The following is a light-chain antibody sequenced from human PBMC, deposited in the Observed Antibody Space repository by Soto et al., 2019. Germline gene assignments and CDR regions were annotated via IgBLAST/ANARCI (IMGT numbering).Light chain of an antibody. Sequence: DIQIAQSPSTLSASVGDRVTITCRASQNIFSWLAWYQEKTGKAPNLLIYDASNLESGVPSRFSGSGSGTEVTLTISTLQPDDFATYYCQQYSTYPWTFGQGTKV. V-gene: IGKV1-5*01. CDR3: QQYSTYPWT. CDR1: QNIFSW. CDR2: DAS. J-gene: IGKJ1*01.